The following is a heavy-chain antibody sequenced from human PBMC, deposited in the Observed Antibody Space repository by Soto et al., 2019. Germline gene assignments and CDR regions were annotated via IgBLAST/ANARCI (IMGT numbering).Heavy chain of an antibody. J-gene: IGHJ6*02. CDR1: GFTFSTYW. D-gene: IGHD3-10*01. CDR2: INSDGSST. V-gene: IGHV3-74*01. Sequence: EVQLVESGGGLVQPGGSLRLSCAASGFTFSTYWIHWVRQAPGKWLVWVSRINSDGSSTNYADSVKGRFTISRDNAKNTLFLQMNSRRAEDTAVYYCARDRWGGGRDMDVWGQGTTVTVSS. CDR3: ARDRWGGGRDMDV.